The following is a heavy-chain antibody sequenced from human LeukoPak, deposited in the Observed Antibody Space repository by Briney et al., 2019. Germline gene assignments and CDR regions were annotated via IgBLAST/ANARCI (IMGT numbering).Heavy chain of an antibody. CDR1: GFTFSGFS. D-gene: IGHD3-10*01. CDR3: ARAGSHWHYVY. CDR2: IKQDGSER. V-gene: IGHV3-7*01. J-gene: IGHJ4*02. Sequence: GRSLRLSCAASGFTFSGFSMSWVRQSPTKGLEWVANIKQDGSERYYVDSVKGRFTISRDNAKNSLSLQMNNLRVEDTAAYYCARAGSHWHYVYWGQGTVVTVSS.